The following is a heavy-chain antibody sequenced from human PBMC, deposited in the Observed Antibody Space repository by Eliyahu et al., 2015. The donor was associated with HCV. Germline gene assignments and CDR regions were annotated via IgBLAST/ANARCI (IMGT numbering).Heavy chain of an antibody. Sequence: EVQLLESGGGLVQPGGSLRLSCAASXXTFSSYAMSWVRQAPGKGLEWVSPISGSGGSTYYADSVKGRFTISRDNSKNTLYLQMNSLRAEDTAVYYCAKDHPYCGGDCYLGLFDYWGQGTLVTVSS. CDR2: ISGSGGST. CDR3: AKDHPYCGGDCYLGLFDY. D-gene: IGHD2-21*01. J-gene: IGHJ4*02. V-gene: IGHV3-23*01. CDR1: XXTFSSYA.